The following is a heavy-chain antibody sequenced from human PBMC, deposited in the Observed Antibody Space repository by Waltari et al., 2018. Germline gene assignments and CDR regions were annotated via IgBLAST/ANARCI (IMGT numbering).Heavy chain of an antibody. CDR3: AKVMGPTYYYGSGGKIYYYGMDV. D-gene: IGHD3-10*01. V-gene: IGHV3-30*02. CDR2: IRYDGSNK. J-gene: IGHJ6*02. Sequence: QVQLVESGGGVVQPGGSLRLSCAASGFTFSSYGMHWVRQAPGKGLEWVAFIRYDGSNKYYADSVKGRFTISRDNSKNTLYLQMNSLRAEDTAVYYCAKVMGPTYYYGSGGKIYYYGMDVWGQGTTVTVSS. CDR1: GFTFSSYG.